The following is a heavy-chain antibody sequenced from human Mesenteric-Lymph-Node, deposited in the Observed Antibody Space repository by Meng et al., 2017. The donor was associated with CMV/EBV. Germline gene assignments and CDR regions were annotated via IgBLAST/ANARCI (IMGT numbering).Heavy chain of an antibody. CDR3: AKDDFWSGYLDY. D-gene: IGHD3-3*01. J-gene: IGHJ4*02. V-gene: IGHV3-30*02. CDR1: GFTFSSYG. CDR2: IRYDGSNK. Sequence: GESLKISCAASGFTFSSYGMHWVRQAPGKGLEWVAFIRYDGSNKYYADSVKGRFTISRDNSKNTLYLQMNSLRAEDTAVYYCAKDDFWSGYLDYWGQGTLVTVSS.